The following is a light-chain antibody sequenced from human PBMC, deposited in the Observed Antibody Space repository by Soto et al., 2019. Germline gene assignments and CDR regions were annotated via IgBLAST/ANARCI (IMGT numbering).Light chain of an antibody. CDR3: QQYNSYPWT. CDR2: DAS. Sequence: DIQMTQSPSTLSASVGDRVTITCRASQSISSLVAWYQQKPGKAPKLLIYDASSLESGVPSRFSGSGSGTEFTLTISSLQPDDFATYYCQQYNSYPWTFGQGTKVEIK. CDR1: QSISSL. V-gene: IGKV1-5*01. J-gene: IGKJ1*01.